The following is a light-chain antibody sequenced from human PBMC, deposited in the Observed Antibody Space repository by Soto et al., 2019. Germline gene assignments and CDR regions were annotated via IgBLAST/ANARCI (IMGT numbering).Light chain of an antibody. CDR1: QSVRNNY. CDR3: HQYASSNHS. Sequence: EIVLTQSPGTLSLSPGERATLSCRASQSVRNNYLDWYQQKPGQAPRLLISDASSRATGIPDRFSGSGSGTDFTLAISRLEPEDFALYYCHQYASSNHSFGQGTKLEIK. CDR2: DAS. J-gene: IGKJ2*01. V-gene: IGKV3-20*01.